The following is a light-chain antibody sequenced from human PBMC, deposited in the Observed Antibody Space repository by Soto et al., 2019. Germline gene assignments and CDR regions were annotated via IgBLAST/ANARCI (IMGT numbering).Light chain of an antibody. V-gene: IGKV3D-20*02. CDR3: QQRSNWPWT. CDR2: EAS. J-gene: IGKJ1*01. CDR1: QSVSSNY. Sequence: EIVLTQSPGTLSLSPGERATFSCRASQSVSSNYLAWYQQKPGQAPRLLIYEASSRATGIPARFSGGGSGTVFTLTISRLEPEDFAVYYCQQRSNWPWTFGQGTKVEI.